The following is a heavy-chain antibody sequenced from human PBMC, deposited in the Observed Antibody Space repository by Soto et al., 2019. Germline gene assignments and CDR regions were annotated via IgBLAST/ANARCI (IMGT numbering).Heavy chain of an antibody. D-gene: IGHD3-16*02. CDR1: SWSFNGYY. CDR3: ARGTPLMITFGGVIVPYFDY. J-gene: IGHJ4*02. V-gene: IGHV4-34*01. CDR2: INHSGST. Sequence: SDTLSLTCAFHSWSFNGYYWSWICEPTREGLEWIGEINHSGSTNYNPSLKSLVTISVDTSKNQFSLKLSSVTAADTAVYYCARGTPLMITFGGVIVPYFDYWGQG.